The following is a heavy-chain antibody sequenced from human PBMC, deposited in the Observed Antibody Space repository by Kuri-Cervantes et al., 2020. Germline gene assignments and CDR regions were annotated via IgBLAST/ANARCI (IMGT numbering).Heavy chain of an antibody. V-gene: IGHV1-69*05. D-gene: IGHD4-17*01. CDR3: ARDGGGDYGDYFDF. CDR1: GGTFSSYA. Sequence: SVKVSCKASGGTFSSYAISWVRQAPGQGLEWMGGIIPIFGTANYAQKFQGRVTITTDESTSTAYMELSSLRSEDTAVYYCARDGGGDYGDYFDFWGQGALVTVSS. J-gene: IGHJ4*02. CDR2: IIPIFGTA.